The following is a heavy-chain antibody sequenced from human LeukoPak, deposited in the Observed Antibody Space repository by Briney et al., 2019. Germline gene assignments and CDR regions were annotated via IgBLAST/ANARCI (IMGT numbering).Heavy chain of an antibody. CDR1: GYSFTSYW. D-gene: IGHD1-26*01. CDR3: ARRSGRFLNWFDP. V-gene: IGHV5-51*01. CDR2: IYPGDSDT. J-gene: IGHJ5*02. Sequence: GESLKIPCKCSGYSFTSYWIGWVRPLPGKGLEGMGIIYPGDSDTRYSPSFQGQVTISADKSISTAYLQWSSLKASDTAMYYCARRSGRFLNWFDPWGQGTLVTVSS.